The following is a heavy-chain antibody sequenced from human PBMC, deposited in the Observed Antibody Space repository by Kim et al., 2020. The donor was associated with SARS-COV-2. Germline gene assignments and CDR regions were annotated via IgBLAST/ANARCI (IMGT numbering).Heavy chain of an antibody. CDR3: ARGPTYHIY. CDR2: IKEDGNNK. D-gene: IGHD1-26*01. Sequence: GVSLRLSCAASGFTFASYWMTWVRQAPGKGLEWVANIKEDGNNKYYVDSVKGRFTISRDNAKNSLYLQMNSLRADDTAVYYCARGPTYHIYWGQGILVTV. CDR1: GFTFASYW. V-gene: IGHV3-7*01. J-gene: IGHJ4*02.